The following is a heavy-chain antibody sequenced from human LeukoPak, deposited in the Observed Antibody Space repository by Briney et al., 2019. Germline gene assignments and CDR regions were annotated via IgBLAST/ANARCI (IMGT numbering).Heavy chain of an antibody. CDR2: ISSSSSTI. J-gene: IGHJ3*02. Sequence: GGSLSLSCAASGFTFSSYSMNWVRQAPGKGLEWVSYISSSSSTIYYDDYVKGRITIYRANSTNNMYLQINSLQDSDTANYDSAKVHFTAWFDAFDIWGQGTVVTVSS. V-gene: IGHV3-48*02. CDR1: GFTFSSYS. CDR3: AKVHFTAWFDAFDI. D-gene: IGHD3-10*01.